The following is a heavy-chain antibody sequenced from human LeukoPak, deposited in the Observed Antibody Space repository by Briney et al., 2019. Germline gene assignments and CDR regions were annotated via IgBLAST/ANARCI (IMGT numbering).Heavy chain of an antibody. D-gene: IGHD3-9*01. CDR2: INSDGSST. Sequence: PGGSLRLSCAASGFTFSSYWMHWVRQAPGKGLVWVSRINSDGSSTSYADSVKGRFTISRDNAKNTLYLQMNSLRAEDTAVYYCARDAAQLRYFDWLLYGSYFDYWGQGTLVTVSS. CDR3: ARDAAQLRYFDWLLYGSYFDY. J-gene: IGHJ4*02. CDR1: GFTFSSYW. V-gene: IGHV3-74*01.